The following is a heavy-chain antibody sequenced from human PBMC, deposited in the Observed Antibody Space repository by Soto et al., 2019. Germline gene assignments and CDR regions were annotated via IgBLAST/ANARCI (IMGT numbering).Heavy chain of an antibody. CDR3: ARARPQGGRRVLGYYYYGRDV. J-gene: IGHJ6*02. V-gene: IGHV1-2*02. CDR1: GYTFTGYY. D-gene: IGHD6-19*01. CDR2: INPNSGGT. Sequence: ASVKVSCKASGYTFTGYYMHWVRQAPGQGLEWMGWINPNSGGTKYAQKFQGRVTMTRDTSISTAYMELSRLRSDDTAVYYCARARPQGGRRVLGYYYYGRDVWGQGTTVTVCS.